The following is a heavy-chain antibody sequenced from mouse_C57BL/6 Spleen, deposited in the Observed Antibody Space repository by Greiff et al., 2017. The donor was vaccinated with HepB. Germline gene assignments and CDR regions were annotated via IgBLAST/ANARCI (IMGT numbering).Heavy chain of an antibody. CDR2: FYPGSGSI. CDR1: GYTFTEYT. Sequence: QVQLMQSGAELVKPGASVKLSCKASGYTFTEYTIHWVKQRSGQGREWIGWFYPGSGSIRYNEKFKDKATLTADKSSSTVYMELSRLTSEDSAVYFCARHEEGYGNPYYFDYWGQGTTLTVSS. V-gene: IGHV1-62-2*01. D-gene: IGHD2-10*02. J-gene: IGHJ2*01. CDR3: ARHEEGYGNPYYFDY.